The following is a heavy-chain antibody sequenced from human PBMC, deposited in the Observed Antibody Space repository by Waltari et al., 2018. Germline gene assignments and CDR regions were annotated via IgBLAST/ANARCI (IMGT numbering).Heavy chain of an antibody. CDR2: IIPIFGTA. D-gene: IGHD2-2*01. Sequence: QVQLVQSGAGVKKPGSSVRVSCRASEGTFSSYAISWVRQAPGQGLEWMGGIIPIFGTANYAQKFQGRVTITTDESTSTAYMELSSLRSEDTAVYYCASTSSRSSRDYFDYWGQGTLVTVSS. V-gene: IGHV1-69*05. CDR3: ASTSSRSSRDYFDY. CDR1: EGTFSSYA. J-gene: IGHJ4*02.